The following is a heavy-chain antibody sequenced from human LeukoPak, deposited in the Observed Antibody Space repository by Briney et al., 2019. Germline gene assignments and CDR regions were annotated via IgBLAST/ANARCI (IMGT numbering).Heavy chain of an antibody. CDR1: GYTFTSYD. J-gene: IGHJ4*02. Sequence: GGSVKVSCKASGYTFTSYDINWVRQATGQGLEWMRWINPNRGNTGYAQKFQGRVTITRNTSISTAYMELSSLRSEDTAVYYCARARGPRQKDDYWGQGTMVTVSS. D-gene: IGHD3-10*01. V-gene: IGHV1-8*03. CDR3: ARARGPRQKDDY. CDR2: INPNRGNT.